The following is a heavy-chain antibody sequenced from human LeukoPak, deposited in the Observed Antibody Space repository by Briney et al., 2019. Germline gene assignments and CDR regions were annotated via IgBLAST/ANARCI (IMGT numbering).Heavy chain of an antibody. D-gene: IGHD3-10*01. CDR1: GFTVSSNY. V-gene: IGHV3-66*01. J-gene: IGHJ6*02. CDR2: IHSGGST. Sequence: GGSLRLSCAASGFTVSSNYMSWVRQAPGKGLEWVSVIHSGGSTYYADSVKGRFTISRDSSKNTLYLQMNSLRAADTAVYYCARTPITMVRGAKGYYYGMDVWGQGTTVTVSS. CDR3: ARTPITMVRGAKGYYYGMDV.